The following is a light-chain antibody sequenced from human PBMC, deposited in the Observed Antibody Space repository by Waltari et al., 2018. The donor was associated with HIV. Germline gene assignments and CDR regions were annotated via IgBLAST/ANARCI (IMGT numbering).Light chain of an antibody. CDR3: SSYTASGSVI. CDR1: TINYNS. J-gene: IGLJ2*01. Sequence: QSALTQPASVSGSPGQSVTISCTGPTINYNSVSWYQQHPAKAPKLIIFEGTYRPSWGSNRFSGSKSGNTASLTISGLQGEDEAHYYCSSYTASGSVIFGGGTNLTVL. V-gene: IGLV2-14*03. CDR2: EGT.